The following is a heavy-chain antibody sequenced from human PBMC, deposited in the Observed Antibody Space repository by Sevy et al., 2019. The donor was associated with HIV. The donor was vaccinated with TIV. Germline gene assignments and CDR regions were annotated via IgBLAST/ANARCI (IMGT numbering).Heavy chain of an antibody. D-gene: IGHD2-2*01. CDR3: TTGTSVVPAAGVQEKYYYYYGMDV. Sequence: GGSLRLSCAASGFTFSNAWMSWVRQAPGKGLEWVGRIKSKTDGGTTDYAAPVKGRFTISRDDSKNTLYLQMNSLKTEDTAVYYCTTGTSVVPAAGVQEKYYYYYGMDVWGQGTTVTVSS. V-gene: IGHV3-15*01. CDR1: GFTFSNAW. CDR2: IKSKTDGGTT. J-gene: IGHJ6*02.